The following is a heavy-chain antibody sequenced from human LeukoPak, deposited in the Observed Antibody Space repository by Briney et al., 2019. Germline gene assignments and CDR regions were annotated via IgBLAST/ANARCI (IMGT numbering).Heavy chain of an antibody. CDR2: IIPIFGTA. V-gene: IGHV1-69*06. CDR1: GGTFSSYA. CDR3: ARDRYCSGGSCYSLLAY. D-gene: IGHD2-15*01. Sequence: SVKVSCKASGGTFSSYAISWVRQAPGQGLEWMGGIIPIFGTANYAQKFQGRVTITADKSTSTAYMELSSLRSEDTAVYYCARDRYCSGGSCYSLLAYWGQGTLVTVSS. J-gene: IGHJ4*02.